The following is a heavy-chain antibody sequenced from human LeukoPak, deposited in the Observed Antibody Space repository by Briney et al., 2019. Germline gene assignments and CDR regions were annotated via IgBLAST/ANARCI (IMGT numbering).Heavy chain of an antibody. J-gene: IGHJ4*02. V-gene: IGHV4-59*12. CDR2: IYYSGST. CDR3: ARDSGGIPRFDY. Sequence: SETLSLTCTVSGGSISSYYWSWIRQPPGKGLEWIGYIYYSGSTYYNPSLKSRVTISVDTSKNQFSLKLSSVTAADTAVYYCARDSGGIPRFDYWGQGTLVTVSS. CDR1: GGSISSYY. D-gene: IGHD2-21*01.